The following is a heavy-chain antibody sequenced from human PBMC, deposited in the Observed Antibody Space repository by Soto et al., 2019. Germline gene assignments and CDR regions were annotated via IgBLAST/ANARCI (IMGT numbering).Heavy chain of an antibody. CDR2: TYYSGST. V-gene: IGHV4-59*01. CDR3: ASNAAQWLSWLGP. J-gene: IGHJ5*02. D-gene: IGHD3-22*01. Sequence: SDTLSLTCTASYAPISSYYCSWIRQPPGKGLEWIGYTYYSGSTNYNPSLKSRVTISVDTSKNQFSLKLTSVTAADTAVYYCASNAAQWLSWLGPWGQGTLVTVSS. CDR1: YAPISSYY.